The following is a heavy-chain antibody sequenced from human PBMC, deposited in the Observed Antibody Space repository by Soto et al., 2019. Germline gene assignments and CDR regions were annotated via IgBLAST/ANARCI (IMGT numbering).Heavy chain of an antibody. D-gene: IGHD4-4*01. V-gene: IGHV3-21*01. Sequence: EVQLVESGGGLVKPGGSLRLSCAASGFTFSSYSMNWVRQAPGKGLEWVSSNSSSSSHIYYADSVKGRFTISRDNAKNPVYLQMNSLRAEDTAVYYCARGSPMTTVTYSDYWGQGTLVTVSS. CDR3: ARGSPMTTVTYSDY. J-gene: IGHJ4*02. CDR1: GFTFSSYS. CDR2: NSSSSSHI.